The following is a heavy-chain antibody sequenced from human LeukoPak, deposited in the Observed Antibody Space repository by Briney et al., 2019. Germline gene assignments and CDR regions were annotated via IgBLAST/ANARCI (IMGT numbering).Heavy chain of an antibody. D-gene: IGHD1-26*01. Sequence: GGSLRLSCAASGFTFSSYAMSWVRQAPGKGLEWVSVISGSGYYSYYADSVKGRFTVSRDNSKTTLYLQMNSLRADDTAVYYCAKGGPTGSNYFDLWGQGTLVTVSS. V-gene: IGHV3-23*01. CDR2: ISGSGYYS. CDR3: AKGGPTGSNYFDL. J-gene: IGHJ4*02. CDR1: GFTFSSYA.